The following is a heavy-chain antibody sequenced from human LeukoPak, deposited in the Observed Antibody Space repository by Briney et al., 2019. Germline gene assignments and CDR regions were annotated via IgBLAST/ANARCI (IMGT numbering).Heavy chain of an antibody. CDR3: ARGSYDILTGYGSLDY. V-gene: IGHV3-53*01. CDR2: IYSGGST. Sequence: SGGSLRLSCAASGFTVSSNYMSWVRHAPGKGLEWVSGIYSGGSTYYADSVKGRFTISRDNSKNTLYLQMNSLRAADTAVYYCARGSYDILTGYGSLDYWGQGTLVTVSS. CDR1: GFTVSSNY. D-gene: IGHD3-9*01. J-gene: IGHJ4*02.